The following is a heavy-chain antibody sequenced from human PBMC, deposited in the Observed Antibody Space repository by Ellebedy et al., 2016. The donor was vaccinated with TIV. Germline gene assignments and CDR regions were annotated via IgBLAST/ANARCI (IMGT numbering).Heavy chain of an antibody. CDR3: ARGMAAPKRYCSSTSCYNPLDY. V-gene: IGHV1-8*01. D-gene: IGHD2-2*02. CDR2: MNPNSGNT. Sequence: ASVKVSXXASGYTFTSYDINWVRQATGQGLEWMGWMNPNSGNTGYAQKFQGRVTMTRNTSISTAYMELSSLRSEDTAVYYCARGMAAPKRYCSSTSCYNPLDYWGQGTLVTVSS. J-gene: IGHJ4*02. CDR1: GYTFTSYD.